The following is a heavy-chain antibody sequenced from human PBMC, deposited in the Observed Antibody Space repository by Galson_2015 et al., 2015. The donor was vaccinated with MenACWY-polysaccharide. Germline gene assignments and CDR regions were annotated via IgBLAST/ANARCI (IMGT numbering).Heavy chain of an antibody. J-gene: IGHJ4*02. Sequence: SLRLSCAASGFTFSTYAMSWVRQAPGKGPEWVSFISGNGGRTEYVDSVKGRFTISRDNSKNTLDLQMNSLRAEDTAMYYCTTILPTAASFDYWGRGTLVTVSS. D-gene: IGHD4/OR15-4a*01. CDR3: TTILPTAASFDY. V-gene: IGHV3-23*01. CDR2: ISGNGGRT. CDR1: GFTFSTYA.